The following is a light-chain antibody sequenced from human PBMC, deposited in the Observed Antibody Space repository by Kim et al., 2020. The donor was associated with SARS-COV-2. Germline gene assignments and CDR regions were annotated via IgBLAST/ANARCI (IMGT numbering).Light chain of an antibody. Sequence: APGERATPAGGASQSVSSNLAWYQQKPGQAPRLLIYGASTRATGIPARFSGSGSGTEFTLTISSLQSEDFAVYYCQQYNNWPWLTFGGGTKVDIK. CDR3: QQYNNWPWLT. J-gene: IGKJ4*01. V-gene: IGKV3-15*01. CDR2: GAS. CDR1: QSVSSN.